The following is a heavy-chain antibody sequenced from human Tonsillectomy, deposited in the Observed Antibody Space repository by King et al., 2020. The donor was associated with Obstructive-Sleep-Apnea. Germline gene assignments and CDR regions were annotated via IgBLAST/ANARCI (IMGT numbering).Heavy chain of an antibody. CDR2: IRGSGGST. J-gene: IGHJ4*02. Sequence: VQLVESGGGLVQPGGSLRLSCAASGFTFSSYAMSWVRQAPGKGLEWVSAIRGSGGSTYYAYSVKGRFTISRDNSKNTLYLQMNTLRAEDAAVYYCAKDVVLNWNYAFDYWGQGTLVTVSS. V-gene: IGHV3-23*04. D-gene: IGHD1-7*01. CDR3: AKDVVLNWNYAFDY. CDR1: GFTFSSYA.